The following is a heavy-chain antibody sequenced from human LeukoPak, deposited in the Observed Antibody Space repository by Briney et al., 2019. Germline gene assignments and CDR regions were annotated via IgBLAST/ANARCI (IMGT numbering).Heavy chain of an antibody. D-gene: IGHD5-18*01. Sequence: GASVKVSCKASGYTFNSHGISWVRQAPGQGLEWMGSISAFNGDKDFAQNFQGRLTMTTDTSTSTAYMELRSLRSDDTAVYYCARDISPMVSPFDCWGQGTLVTVSS. J-gene: IGHJ4*02. CDR3: ARDISPMVSPFDC. CDR1: GYTFNSHG. V-gene: IGHV1-18*01. CDR2: ISAFNGDK.